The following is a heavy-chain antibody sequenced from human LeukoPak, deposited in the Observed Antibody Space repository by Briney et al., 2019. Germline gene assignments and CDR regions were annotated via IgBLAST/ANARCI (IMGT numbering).Heavy chain of an antibody. V-gene: IGHV4-59*08. Sequence: SSEILPLTCTVSGGSSSSYYWSWIRQPPGKGLEWIGYIQYSGSTNYNPSLKSRVTISVDTSKNQFSLRLSAVTAADTAVYYCARHVGRSSGSYPFDYWGQGTLVTVSS. CDR1: GGSSSSYY. CDR3: ARHVGRSSGSYPFDY. J-gene: IGHJ4*02. CDR2: IQYSGST. D-gene: IGHD3-10*01.